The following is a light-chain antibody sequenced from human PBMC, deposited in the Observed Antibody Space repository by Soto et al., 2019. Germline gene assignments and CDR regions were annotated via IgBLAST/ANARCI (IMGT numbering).Light chain of an antibody. CDR2: EVT. CDR1: SSDVGDYNY. J-gene: IGLJ1*01. Sequence: QSALTQPASVSGSPGQSITISCTGTSSDVGDYNYVSWYQHHPGKAPKLMIYEVTNRPSGVSNRFSGSKSGNTASLTISGLQAEDEAEYYCCSYTSSSTYVFGTGTKLTVL. CDR3: CSYTSSSTYV. V-gene: IGLV2-14*01.